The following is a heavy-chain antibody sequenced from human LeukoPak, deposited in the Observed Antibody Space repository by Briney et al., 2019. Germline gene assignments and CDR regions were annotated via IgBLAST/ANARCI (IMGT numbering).Heavy chain of an antibody. D-gene: IGHD3-16*02. V-gene: IGHV4-39*07. CDR3: ARGVWGSYRLDY. CDR1: GGSISSSSYY. J-gene: IGHJ4*02. CDR2: IYYSGST. Sequence: NPSETLSLTCTVSGGSISSSSYYWGWIRQPPGKGLEWIGSIYYSGSTYYNPSLKSRVTISVDTSKDQFSLKLSSVTAADTAVYYCARGVWGSYRLDYWGQGTLVTVSS.